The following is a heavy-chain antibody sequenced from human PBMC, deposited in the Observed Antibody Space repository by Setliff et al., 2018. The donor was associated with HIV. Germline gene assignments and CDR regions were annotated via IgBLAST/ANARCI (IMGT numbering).Heavy chain of an antibody. CDR1: GFTFDDYT. CDR3: AKDYGDGHNWGAFDI. V-gene: IGHV3-9*01. Sequence: SLRLSCAASGFTFDDYTMHWVRQAPGKGLEWVAGINWNSVSRAYADSVQGRFTISRDNAKNLVYLEMNSLRPEDTALYFCAKDYGDGHNWGAFDIWGQGIMVTVSS. J-gene: IGHJ3*02. CDR2: INWNSVSR. D-gene: IGHD1-1*01.